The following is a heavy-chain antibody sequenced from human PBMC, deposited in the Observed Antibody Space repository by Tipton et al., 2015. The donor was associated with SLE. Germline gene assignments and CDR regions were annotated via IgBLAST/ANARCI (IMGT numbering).Heavy chain of an antibody. CDR3: AKDRTGDEGYFDY. J-gene: IGHJ4*02. D-gene: IGHD7-27*01. V-gene: IGHV3-30*18. CDR1: GFTFSSYG. Sequence: SLRLSCAASGFTFSSYGMHWVRQAPGKGLEWVAVISYDGSNKYYADSVKGRFTISRDNSKNTLYLQMNSLRAEDTAVYYCAKDRTGDEGYFDYWGQGTLVTASS. CDR2: ISYDGSNK.